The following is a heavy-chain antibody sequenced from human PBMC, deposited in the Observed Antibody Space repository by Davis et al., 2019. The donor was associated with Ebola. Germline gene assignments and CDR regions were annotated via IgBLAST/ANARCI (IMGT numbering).Heavy chain of an antibody. J-gene: IGHJ4*02. CDR2: ISSGGVTT. CDR1: GFDFSDYS. CDR3: AGSSQLKY. D-gene: IGHD1-26*01. V-gene: IGHV3-48*02. Sequence: GESLKISCAASGFDFSDYSMTWVRQAPGKGLQWLSYISSGGVTTYYADSVTGRFSTSRDNAKNSLFLQMSSLRDEDTAVYYCAGSSQLKYWGQGTLVTVSS.